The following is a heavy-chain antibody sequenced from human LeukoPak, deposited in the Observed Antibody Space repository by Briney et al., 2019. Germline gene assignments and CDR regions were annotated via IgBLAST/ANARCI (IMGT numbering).Heavy chain of an antibody. CDR1: GGSISSYY. CDR2: IYYSGST. D-gene: IGHD2-15*01. J-gene: IGHJ3*02. Sequence: SETLSLTCIVSGGSISSYYWSWIRQPPGKGLEWIGYIYYSGSTNYNPSLKSRVTISVDTSKKQFSLKLSSVTAADTAVYYCARPYCNGGSCFDAFDIWGQGTMVTVSS. CDR3: ARPYCNGGSCFDAFDI. V-gene: IGHV4-59*01.